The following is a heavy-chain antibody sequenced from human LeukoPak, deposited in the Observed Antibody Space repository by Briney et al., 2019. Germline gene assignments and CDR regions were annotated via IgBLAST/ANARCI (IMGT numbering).Heavy chain of an antibody. CDR3: ARGAPYYDFWSGNNWFDP. D-gene: IGHD3-3*01. V-gene: IGHV3-66*01. CDR2: IYSGDST. CDR1: GFTVSTNY. J-gene: IGHJ5*02. Sequence: SGGSLRLSCAASGFTVSTNYMSWVRQAPGKGLEWVSVIYSGDSTYYADSVKGRFTISRDNAKNSLYLQMNSLRAEDTAVYYCARGAPYYDFWSGNNWFDPWGQGTLVTVSS.